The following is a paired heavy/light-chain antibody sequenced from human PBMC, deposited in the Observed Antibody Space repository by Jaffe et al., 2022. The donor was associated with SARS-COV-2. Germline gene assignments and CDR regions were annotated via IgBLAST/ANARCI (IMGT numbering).Heavy chain of an antibody. CDR3: AKGHTGYCSGGSCYSWDYFDY. J-gene: IGHJ4*02. CDR2: ISYDGSNK. V-gene: IGHV3-30*18. D-gene: IGHD2-15*01. Sequence: QVQLVESGGGVVQPGRSLRLSCAASGFTFSSYGMHWVRQAPGKGLEWVAVISYDGSNKYYADSVKGRFTISRDNSKNTLYLQMNSLRAEDTAVYYCAKGHTGYCSGGSCYSWDYFDYWGQGTLVTVSS. CDR1: GFTFSSYG.
Light chain of an antibody. V-gene: IGLV1-51*01. J-gene: IGLJ3*02. Sequence: QSVLTQPPSVSAAPGQKVTISCSGSSSNIGNNYVSWYQQLPGTAPKLLIYDNNKRPSGIPDRFSGSKSGTSATLGITGLQTGDEADYYCGTWDSSLSGWVFGGGTKLTVL. CDR1: SSNIGNNY. CDR2: DNN. CDR3: GTWDSSLSGWV.